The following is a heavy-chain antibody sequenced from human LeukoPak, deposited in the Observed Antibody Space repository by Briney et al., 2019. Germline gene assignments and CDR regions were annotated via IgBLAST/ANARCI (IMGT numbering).Heavy chain of an antibody. V-gene: IGHV4-39*01. CDR2: IHYSGIT. CDR3: ARQPHAFDNWFDP. Sequence: SETLSLTCTVSGGSISSSSYYWGWIRQPPGKGLEWIANIHYSGITQYNPSLKSRVTISVDTSKNQFSLKLSSVTAADTAVYFCARQPHAFDNWFDPWGQGTLVTVSP. D-gene: IGHD3-10*01. CDR1: GGSISSSSYY. J-gene: IGHJ5*02.